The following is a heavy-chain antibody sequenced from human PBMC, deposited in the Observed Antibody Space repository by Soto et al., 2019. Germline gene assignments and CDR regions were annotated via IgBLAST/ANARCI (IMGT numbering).Heavy chain of an antibody. Sequence: EVQLVESGGGLIQPGGSLRLSCAASGFTVSSNYMSWVRQAPGKGLEWVSVIYSGGSTYYADSVKGRFTISRDNSKNTLYLQMNSLRAEDTAVYYCARDTRYCSGGSCYDGRDYWGQGTLVTVSS. V-gene: IGHV3-53*01. CDR3: ARDTRYCSGGSCYDGRDY. J-gene: IGHJ4*02. CDR1: GFTVSSNY. D-gene: IGHD2-15*01. CDR2: IYSGGST.